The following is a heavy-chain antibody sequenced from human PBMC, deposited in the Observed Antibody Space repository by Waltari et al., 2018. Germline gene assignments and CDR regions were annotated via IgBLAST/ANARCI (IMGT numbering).Heavy chain of an antibody. Sequence: QVQLQASGPGLVKPSETLSLTCTASGCSISSHYWSWIRQPPGKGLAGIGYIYDSGSTNYNPSLKSRVTISVDTSKNQFSLKLSSVTAADTAVYYCARGRTYYYGSGSYYTRPGAFDIWGQGTMVTVSS. CDR2: IYDSGST. CDR1: GCSISSHY. D-gene: IGHD3-10*01. J-gene: IGHJ3*02. CDR3: ARGRTYYYGSGSYYTRPGAFDI. V-gene: IGHV4-59*11.